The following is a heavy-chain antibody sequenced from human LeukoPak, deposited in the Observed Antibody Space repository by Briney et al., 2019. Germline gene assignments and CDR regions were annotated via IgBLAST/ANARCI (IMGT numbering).Heavy chain of an antibody. D-gene: IGHD5-18*01. CDR3: ARAKGYSYGFFDY. CDR1: GGSISSYY. V-gene: IGHV4-59*01. CDR2: IYYSGST. Sequence: SETLSLTCTVSGGSISSYYWSWIRQPPGKGLEWIGYIYYSGSTNYNPSLKSRVTISVDTSKNQFSLKLSSVTAADTAVYYCARAKGYSYGFFDYWGQGTLVAVSS. J-gene: IGHJ4*02.